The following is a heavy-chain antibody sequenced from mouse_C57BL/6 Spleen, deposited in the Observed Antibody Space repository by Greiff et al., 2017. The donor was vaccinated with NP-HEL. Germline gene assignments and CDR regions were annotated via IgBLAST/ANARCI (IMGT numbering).Heavy chain of an antibody. CDR2: IYPGNSDT. V-gene: IGHV1-5*01. Sequence: EVQLQESGTVLARPGASVKMSCKTSGYTFTSYWMHWVKQRPGQGLEWIGAIYPGNSDTSYNQKFKGKAKMTAVTSASTAYMELSSLTNMDSAVYYCTRGYSNYVAWFAYWGQGTLVTVSA. CDR1: GYTFTSYW. CDR3: TRGYSNYVAWFAY. J-gene: IGHJ3*01. D-gene: IGHD2-5*01.